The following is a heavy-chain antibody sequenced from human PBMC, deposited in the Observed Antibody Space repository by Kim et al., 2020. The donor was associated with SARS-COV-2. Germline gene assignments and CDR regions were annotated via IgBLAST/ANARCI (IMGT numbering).Heavy chain of an antibody. J-gene: IGHJ4*02. CDR3: ARASSCWPPNFDY. V-gene: IGHV4-59*01. D-gene: IGHD6-13*01. Sequence: YTPARKSRVTISVDTAKNQFSRKLSSVTAADTAVYYCARASSCWPPNFDYWGQGTLVTVSS.